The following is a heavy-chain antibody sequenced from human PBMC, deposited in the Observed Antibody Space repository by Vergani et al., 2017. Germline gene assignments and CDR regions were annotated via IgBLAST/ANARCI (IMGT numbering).Heavy chain of an antibody. CDR3: ATIGYRRWGYYFDY. Sequence: EVQLLESGGGLVQPGGSLRLSCAASGFTFIMHAMSWVRQAPGKGLEWVSTLSASDRRTPYADSVKGRFTISRDISKNTLFLHMNSLRPEDTAVYYCATIGYRRWGYYFDYWGQGILVTVSS. CDR2: LSASDRRT. J-gene: IGHJ4*02. D-gene: IGHD2-2*02. V-gene: IGHV3-23*01. CDR1: GFTFIMHA.